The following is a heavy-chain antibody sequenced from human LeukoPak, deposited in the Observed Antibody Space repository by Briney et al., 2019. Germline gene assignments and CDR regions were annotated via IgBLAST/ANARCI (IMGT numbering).Heavy chain of an antibody. CDR1: GYTFTSYG. D-gene: IGHD5-12*01. V-gene: IGHV1-18*01. CDR2: ISAYNGNT. CDR3: AREYSGYDWGHFDY. J-gene: IGHJ4*02. Sequence: ASVKVSCKASGYTFTSYGISWVRQAPGQGLEWMGWISAYNGNTNYAQKLQGRVTMTTDTSTSTAYMDLRSLRSDDTAVYYCAREYSGYDWGHFDYWGQGILVTVSS.